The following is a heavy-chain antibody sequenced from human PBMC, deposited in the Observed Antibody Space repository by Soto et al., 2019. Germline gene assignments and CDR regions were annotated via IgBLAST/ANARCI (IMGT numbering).Heavy chain of an antibody. J-gene: IGHJ6*02. CDR2: ISYDGSNK. V-gene: IGHV3-30*18. D-gene: IGHD2-15*01. CDR1: GFTFSSYG. Sequence: GGSLRLSCAASGFTFSSYGMHWVRQAPGKGLEWVAVISYDGSNKYYADSVKGRFTISRDNSKNTLYLQMNSLRAEDTAVYYCAKDGVVVVAATLYYYYGMDVWGQGTTVTVSS. CDR3: AKDGVVVVAATLYYYYGMDV.